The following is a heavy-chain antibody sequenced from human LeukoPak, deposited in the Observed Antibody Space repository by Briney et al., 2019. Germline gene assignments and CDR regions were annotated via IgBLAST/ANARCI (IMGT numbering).Heavy chain of an antibody. CDR1: GFSFTSYW. D-gene: IGHD1-26*01. Sequence: PGESLQISCQGSGFSFTSYWIGWVRQVPGKGLEWMGIIYPGDSDTRYSPSFQGQVSISADKSIGTAYLQWSSLKASDTAMYYCARSYSGRYAYFDYWGQGTLLTVSS. V-gene: IGHV5-51*01. CDR2: IYPGDSDT. CDR3: ARSYSGRYAYFDY. J-gene: IGHJ4*02.